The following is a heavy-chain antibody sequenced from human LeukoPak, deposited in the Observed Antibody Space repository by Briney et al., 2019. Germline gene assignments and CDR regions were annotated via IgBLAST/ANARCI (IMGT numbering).Heavy chain of an antibody. Sequence: GGSLRLSCEGSGFTVSTNYMSWVRQAPGKGLEWVSTINRGGSTYYADSVKGRFTISRDNSKNTVYLQMNSLRAEDRAIYYCARGVYNTRAESAHDIWGRGTMVTFSS. CDR3: ARGVYNTRAESAHDI. CDR1: GFTVSTNY. CDR2: INRGGST. V-gene: IGHV3-66*01. J-gene: IGHJ3*02. D-gene: IGHD3-10*01.